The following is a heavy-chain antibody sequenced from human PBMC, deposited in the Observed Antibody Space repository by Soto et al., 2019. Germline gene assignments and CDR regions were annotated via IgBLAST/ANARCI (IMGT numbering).Heavy chain of an antibody. D-gene: IGHD2-2*01. Sequence: VASVKVSCKASGYTFTGYYMHWVRQAPGQGLEWMGWINPNSGGTNYAQKFQGWVTMTRDTSISTAYMELSRLRSDDTAVYYCARTGGGCSSTSCYPSGMDVWGQGTTVTVSS. CDR1: GYTFTGYY. CDR3: ARTGGGCSSTSCYPSGMDV. CDR2: INPNSGGT. V-gene: IGHV1-2*04. J-gene: IGHJ6*02.